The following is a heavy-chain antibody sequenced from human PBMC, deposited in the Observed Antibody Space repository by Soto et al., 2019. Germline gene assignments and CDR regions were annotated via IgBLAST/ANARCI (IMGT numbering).Heavy chain of an antibody. J-gene: IGHJ3*02. Sequence: VGSLRLTCAASGFTFSYYGMQSVRQAPGKGLEWVAFISYDGGNKYYAASVKGRFTISRDNSKNTLYLQMNSLRAEDTAGYYCANEQQIKIFGLLIPAVGAFDICGQGTMVTVS. CDR3: ANEQQIKIFGLLIPAVGAFDI. D-gene: IGHD3-3*01. CDR2: ISYDGGNK. CDR1: GFTFSYYG. V-gene: IGHV3-30*18.